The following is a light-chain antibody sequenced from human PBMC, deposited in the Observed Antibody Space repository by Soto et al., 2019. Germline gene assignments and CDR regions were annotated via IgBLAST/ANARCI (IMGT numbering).Light chain of an antibody. CDR2: LGS. Sequence: DIVVTQSPLSLPVTPGEPASISCRSSQSLLHSNGYNYLDWYLQKPGQSPQLLIYLGSNRASGVPDRFSGSGSGTDFTLKISRVEAEDVGLYYCMQALQAPLTFGRGTKVDIX. CDR3: MQALQAPLT. CDR1: QSLLHSNGYNY. J-gene: IGKJ1*01. V-gene: IGKV2-28*01.